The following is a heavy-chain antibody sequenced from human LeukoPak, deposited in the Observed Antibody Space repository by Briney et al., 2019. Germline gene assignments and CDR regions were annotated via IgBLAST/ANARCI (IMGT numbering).Heavy chain of an antibody. Sequence: HPGGSLRLARAASGFTFSSYAMSWVRQAPGKGLEWVANIKEDGSEKYYVDSVKGRFTISRDNAKNSVYLQMNSLRAEDTAVYYCAREQYGGKDYWGQGNLVTVSS. CDR1: GFTFSSYA. J-gene: IGHJ4*02. CDR3: AREQYGGKDY. CDR2: IKEDGSEK. V-gene: IGHV3-7*05. D-gene: IGHD4-23*01.